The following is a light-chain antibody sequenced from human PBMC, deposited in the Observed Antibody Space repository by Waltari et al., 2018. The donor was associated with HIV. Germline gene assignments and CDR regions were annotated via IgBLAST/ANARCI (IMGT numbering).Light chain of an antibody. CDR1: TGAVTSGHY. V-gene: IGLV7-46*01. CDR2: DTK. Sequence: QAVVTQEPSLTVSPGDTVTLTCGSSTGAVTSGHYPYWFQQKPGQAPTTVIYDTKNKPSWTPARLSGSLVGDKAALTLSGAQPEDEADYYCLLSYSGGAWVFGGGTKLTVL. CDR3: LLSYSGGAWV. J-gene: IGLJ3*02.